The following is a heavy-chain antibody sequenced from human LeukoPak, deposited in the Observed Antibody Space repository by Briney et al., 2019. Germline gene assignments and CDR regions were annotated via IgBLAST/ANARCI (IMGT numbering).Heavy chain of an antibody. CDR3: ASLWGSKQVATEG. J-gene: IGHJ4*02. CDR1: GVTFSSYA. Sequence: ASVNVSCKASGVTFSSYAISCVRQAPGQGLEWMGGLIPIFGTANYAQKFQGRVTITADESTSTAYMELSSLRSEDTAVYYCASLWGSKQVATEGWGQGTLVTVSS. CDR2: LIPIFGTA. V-gene: IGHV1-69*01. D-gene: IGHD5-12*01.